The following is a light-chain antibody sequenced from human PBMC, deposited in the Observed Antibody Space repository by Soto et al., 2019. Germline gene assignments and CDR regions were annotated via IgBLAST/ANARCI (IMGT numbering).Light chain of an antibody. Sequence: QSVLTHPASVSGSPGQSITISCTGTSSDVGTYNLVSWYQQHPGKAPKLMIYEGSKRPSGVSNRFSGSKSGNTASLTISGLQAEDEADYYCCSYAANYVFGTVTKLTVL. CDR2: EGS. V-gene: IGLV2-23*01. CDR1: SSDVGTYNL. CDR3: CSYAANYV. J-gene: IGLJ1*01.